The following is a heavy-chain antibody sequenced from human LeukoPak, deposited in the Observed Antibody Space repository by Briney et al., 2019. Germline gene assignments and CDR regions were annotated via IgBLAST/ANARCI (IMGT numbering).Heavy chain of an antibody. D-gene: IGHD5-18*01. J-gene: IGHJ6*02. V-gene: IGHV4-31*03. CDR1: GGSISSGGYY. CDR3: ARDPRGGYSYGYYYGMDV. Sequence: QSSETLSLTCTVSGGSISSGGYYWSWIRQHPGKGLEWIGYIYYSGSTYYNPSLKSRVTISVDTSKNQFSLKLSSVTAADTAVYYCARDPRGGYSYGYYYGMDVWGQGTTVTVSS. CDR2: IYYSGST.